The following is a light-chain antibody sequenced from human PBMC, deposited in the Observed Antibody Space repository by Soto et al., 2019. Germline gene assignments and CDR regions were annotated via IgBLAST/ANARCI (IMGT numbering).Light chain of an antibody. Sequence: ETVLTQSPGTLSLSPGERATLSCRASQSVSSSYLAWYQQKPGQAPRHLIYGASSRATGIPDRFSGSGSGPDFTLTISRLEPEDFAAYYCQQYGSSPPSWTFGQGPKLEIQ. V-gene: IGKV3-20*01. J-gene: IGKJ1*01. CDR1: QSVSSSY. CDR2: GAS. CDR3: QQYGSSPPSWT.